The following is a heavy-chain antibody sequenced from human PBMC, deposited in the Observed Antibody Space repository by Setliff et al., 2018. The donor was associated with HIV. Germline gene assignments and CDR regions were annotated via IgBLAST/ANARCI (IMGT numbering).Heavy chain of an antibody. CDR2: ISGSGGST. D-gene: IGHD5-12*01. J-gene: IGHJ4*02. CDR3: AKDPRAAVATICDY. Sequence: GESLRLSCAASGFTFSSYAMSWVRQAPGKGLEWVSAISGSGGSTYYADSVKGRFTISRDNSKNTLYLQMNSLRAEDTAVYYCAKDPRAAVATICDYWGQGTLVTVSS. CDR1: GFTFSSYA. V-gene: IGHV3-23*01.